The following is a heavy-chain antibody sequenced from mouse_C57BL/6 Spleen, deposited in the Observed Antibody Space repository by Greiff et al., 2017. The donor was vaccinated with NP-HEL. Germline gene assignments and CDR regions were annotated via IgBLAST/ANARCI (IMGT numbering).Heavy chain of an antibody. CDR2: IDPETGGT. Sequence: QVQLQQPGAELVKPGASVTLSCKASGYTFTDYEMHWVKQTPVHGLEWIGAIDPETGGTAYNQKFKGKAILTADKSSSTAYMELRSLTSEDSAVYYCTRTDYGSSRPMDYWGQGTSVTVSS. V-gene: IGHV1-15*01. D-gene: IGHD1-1*01. CDR1: GYTFTDYE. CDR3: TRTDYGSSRPMDY. J-gene: IGHJ4*01.